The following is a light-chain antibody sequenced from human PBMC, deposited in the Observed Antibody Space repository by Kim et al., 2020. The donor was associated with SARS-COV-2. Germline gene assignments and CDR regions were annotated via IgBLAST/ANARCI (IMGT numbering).Light chain of an antibody. CDR1: SANIGAGYD. CDR3: QSYDSSLSGWV. CDR2: ANN. Sequence: RVTIPCTGGSANIGAGYDVHWYQYLPGTVPKLLIYANNNRPSGVPDRFSGSKSDTAATLAITGLQVEDEADYYCQSYDSSLSGWVFGGGTQLTVL. J-gene: IGLJ3*02. V-gene: IGLV1-40*01.